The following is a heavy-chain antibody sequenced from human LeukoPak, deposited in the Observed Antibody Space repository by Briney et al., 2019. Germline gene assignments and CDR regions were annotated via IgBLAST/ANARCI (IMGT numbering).Heavy chain of an antibody. J-gene: IGHJ4*02. V-gene: IGHV3-21*01. D-gene: IGHD3-16*01. CDR1: GFTVSSYS. CDR2: ISSSSSYI. Sequence: GGSLRLSCAASGFTVSSYSMNWVRQAPGKGLEWVSSISSSSSYIYYADSVKGRFTISRDNAKNSLYLQMNSLRAEDTAVYYCARAYIDGYFDYWGQGTLVTVSS. CDR3: ARAYIDGYFDY.